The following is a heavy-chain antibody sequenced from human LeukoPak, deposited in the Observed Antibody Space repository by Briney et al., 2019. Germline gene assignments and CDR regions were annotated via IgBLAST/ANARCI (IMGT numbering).Heavy chain of an antibody. D-gene: IGHD3-10*01. Sequence: GRSLRLSCAASGFTFDDYAMHWVRQAPGKGLEWVSGISWNSGSIGYADSVKGRFTISRDNAKNSLYLQMNSLRAEDTALYYCAKDIYGSGSSPAFGYWGQGTLVTVSS. CDR2: ISWNSGSI. CDR3: AKDIYGSGSSPAFGY. J-gene: IGHJ4*02. CDR1: GFTFDDYA. V-gene: IGHV3-9*01.